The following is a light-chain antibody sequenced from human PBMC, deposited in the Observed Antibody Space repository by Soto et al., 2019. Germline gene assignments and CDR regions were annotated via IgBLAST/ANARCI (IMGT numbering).Light chain of an antibody. Sequence: VVMTQSPLSLPVTLGQPASISCRSSQSLVFSDGDTYLNRFQQRPGQAPRRLIYKVSKRDSGVPDRFSGSGARTDSTLKFSRVEAEDVGVYYCMQGTHWPSYTFGQGTKLELK. J-gene: IGKJ2*01. CDR3: MQGTHWPSYT. CDR1: QSLVFSDGDTY. CDR2: KVS. V-gene: IGKV2-30*01.